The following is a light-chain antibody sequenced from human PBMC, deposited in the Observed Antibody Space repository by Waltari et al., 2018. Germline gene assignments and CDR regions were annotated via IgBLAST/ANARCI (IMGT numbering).Light chain of an antibody. V-gene: IGKV3-11*01. CDR2: DTS. CDR1: ERVSNY. Sequence: DIVLTQSPVTLSLAAGERATLPFRSSERVSNYLAWYQQKPGQSPTLLIYDTSKRATGIPGRFSGSGYGTDFTLTINNLEAEDFALYYCQQGVILPLTFGGGTKLEIK. J-gene: IGKJ4*01. CDR3: QQGVILPLT.